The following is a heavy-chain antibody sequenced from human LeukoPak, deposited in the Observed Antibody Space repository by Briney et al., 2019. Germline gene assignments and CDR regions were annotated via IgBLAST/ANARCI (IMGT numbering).Heavy chain of an antibody. CDR1: GFTFSSSS. D-gene: IGHD3-22*01. J-gene: IGHJ5*02. CDR2: IGDSGGHT. V-gene: IGHV3-23*01. Sequence: GGSLRLSCVASGFTFSSSSMSWVRQAPGNGIEWVSGIGDSGGHTYYADSVKGRFTISRDNSKNTLYLRMNSLRVEDTAVYYCAKDRPSSSGYFYSRGWFDPWGQGTLVTVSS. CDR3: AKDRPSSSGYFYSRGWFDP.